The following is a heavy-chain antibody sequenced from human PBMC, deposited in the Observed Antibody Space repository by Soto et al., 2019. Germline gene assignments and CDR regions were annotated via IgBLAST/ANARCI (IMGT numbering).Heavy chain of an antibody. V-gene: IGHV4-30-4*01. CDR1: GGSISSGDYY. CDR3: ARGGGDYYYYYGMDV. D-gene: IGHD4-17*01. Sequence: SETLSLTCTVSGGSISSGDYYWSWIRQPPGKGLEWIGYTYYSGSTYYNPSLKSRVTISVDTSKNQFSLKLSSVTAADTAVYYCARGGGDYYYYYGMDVWGQGTTVTVSS. J-gene: IGHJ6*02. CDR2: TYYSGST.